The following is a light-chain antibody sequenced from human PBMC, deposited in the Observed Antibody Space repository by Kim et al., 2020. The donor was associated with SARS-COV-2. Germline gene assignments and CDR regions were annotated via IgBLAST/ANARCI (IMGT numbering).Light chain of an antibody. Sequence: PPGKSATLSGRASRSVGGNYLAWYQQKPGQAPRLLIYDASNRATGIPDRFSGSGSGTDFTLTINRLEPEDFAVYYCQQYEKSSVTFGQGTKVDIK. CDR3: QQYEKSSVT. V-gene: IGKV3-20*01. J-gene: IGKJ1*01. CDR2: DAS. CDR1: RSVGGNY.